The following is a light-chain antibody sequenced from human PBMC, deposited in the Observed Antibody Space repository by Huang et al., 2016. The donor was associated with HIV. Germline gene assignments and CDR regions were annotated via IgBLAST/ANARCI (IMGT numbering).Light chain of an antibody. CDR3: QQYYTNYYT. Sequence: DIVMTQSPDSLTVSLGERATTNCKSSQDLLFNATNQSFLAGYQQRPRQTPKLLIYWASTRAADVPDRLRGSWSGTDFTLTIYSRQAEDMAVYFCQQYYTNYYTFGQGTKLEIQ. CDR1: QDLLFNATNQSF. CDR2: WAS. V-gene: IGKV4-1*01. J-gene: IGKJ2*01.